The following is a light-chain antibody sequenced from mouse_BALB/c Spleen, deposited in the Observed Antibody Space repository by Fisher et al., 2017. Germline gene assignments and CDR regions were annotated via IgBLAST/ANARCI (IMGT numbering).Light chain of an antibody. V-gene: IGKV4-53*01. J-gene: IGKJ5*01. CDR3: QQWSSNPPT. Sequence: DIVLTQSTALMAASPGEKVTITCSVSSSISSSYLHWFQQKSGTSPKRWIYDTSKLASGVPARFSGSGSGTSYSLTISSMEAEDAATYYCQQWSSNPPTFGAGTKLELK. CDR1: SSISSSY. CDR2: DTS.